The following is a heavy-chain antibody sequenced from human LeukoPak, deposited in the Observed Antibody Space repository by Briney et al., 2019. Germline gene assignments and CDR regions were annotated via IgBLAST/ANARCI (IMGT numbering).Heavy chain of an antibody. CDR2: IKSKTDGGTT. D-gene: IGHD2-15*01. CDR3: TTHGAVGYCSRGSCPTLFFVDY. V-gene: IGHV3-15*01. Sequence: GGSLRLSCAASGITFSNAWMSWVRQAPGKGLEWVGRIKSKTDGGTTDYAAPVKGRFTISRDDSKNTLYLQMNSLKTEDTAVYYCTTHGAVGYCSRGSCPTLFFVDYWGQGTLVTVSS. CDR1: GITFSNAW. J-gene: IGHJ4*02.